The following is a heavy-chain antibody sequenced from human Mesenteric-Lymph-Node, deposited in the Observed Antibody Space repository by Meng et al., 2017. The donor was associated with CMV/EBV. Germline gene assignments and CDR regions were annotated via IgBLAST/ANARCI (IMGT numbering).Heavy chain of an antibody. J-gene: IGHJ5*01. CDR1: GYTFTGYY. V-gene: IGHV1-2*02. D-gene: IGHD3-3*01. CDR3: ARGGTIFGVLINNWFDS. Sequence: ASVKVSCKASGYTFTGYYMHWVRQAPGQGLEWRGSINPNSGGTNYAQNFQGRVTMTRDTSISTAYMELSRLKSDDTAVYYCARGGTIFGVLINNWFDSWGQGTLVTVSS. CDR2: INPNSGGT.